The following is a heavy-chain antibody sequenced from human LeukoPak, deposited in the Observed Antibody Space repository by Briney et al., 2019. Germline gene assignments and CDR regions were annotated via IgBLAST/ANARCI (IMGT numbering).Heavy chain of an antibody. V-gene: IGHV3-64*04. D-gene: IGHD3-22*01. CDR2: ISSNGGST. J-gene: IGHJ4*02. CDR1: GFTFSSYA. Sequence: GGSLRLSCSASGFTFSSYAMHWVRQAPGKGLEYVSAISSNGGSTYYADSVKGRFTISRDNSKNTLYLQMNSLRAEDTAVYYCAKGLHYYDSSGLPFDYWGQGTLVTVSS. CDR3: AKGLHYYDSSGLPFDY.